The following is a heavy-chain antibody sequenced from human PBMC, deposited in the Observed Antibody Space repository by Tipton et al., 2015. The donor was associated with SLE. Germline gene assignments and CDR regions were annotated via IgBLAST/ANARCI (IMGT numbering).Heavy chain of an antibody. CDR1: GGSISSHY. CDR2: INYSGST. J-gene: IGHJ4*02. CDR3: ARRRDSSWYEDYFDY. Sequence: TLSLTCTVSGGSISSHYWSWIRRPPGKALEWIAYINYSGSTNYNPSLKSRVTMSVDTSKNQFSLKLSSVTAADTAVYYCARRRDSSWYEDYFDYWGQGTLVTVSS. D-gene: IGHD6-13*01. V-gene: IGHV4-59*11.